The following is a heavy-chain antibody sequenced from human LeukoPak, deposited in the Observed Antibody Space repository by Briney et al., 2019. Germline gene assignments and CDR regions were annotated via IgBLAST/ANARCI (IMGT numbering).Heavy chain of an antibody. CDR1: GYTFTSYD. J-gene: IGHJ4*02. D-gene: IGHD1-26*01. Sequence: ASVKVSCKASGYTFTSYDINAVRQATGRGLEWMGWMNPNSGNTGYAQKFQGRVTMTRNTSISTAYMELSSLRSEDTAVYYCARGRRIVGATTRYYFDYWGQGTLVTLSS. CDR3: ARGRRIVGATTRYYFDY. CDR2: MNPNSGNT. V-gene: IGHV1-8*01.